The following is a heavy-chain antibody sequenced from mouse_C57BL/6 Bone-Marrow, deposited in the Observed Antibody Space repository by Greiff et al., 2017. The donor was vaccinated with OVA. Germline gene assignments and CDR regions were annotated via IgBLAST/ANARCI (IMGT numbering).Heavy chain of an antibody. Sequence: VQLKESGAELVRPGASVKLSCTASGFTIKDDYMHWVKQRPEQGLEWIGWIDPENGDTEYASKFQGKATITADTYSNTAYLQLSSLTSEDTAVYYCTTWIPPYYFDYWGQGTTLTVSS. CDR1: GFTIKDDY. V-gene: IGHV14-4*01. D-gene: IGHD5-1-1*01. CDR3: TTWIPPYYFDY. CDR2: IDPENGDT. J-gene: IGHJ2*01.